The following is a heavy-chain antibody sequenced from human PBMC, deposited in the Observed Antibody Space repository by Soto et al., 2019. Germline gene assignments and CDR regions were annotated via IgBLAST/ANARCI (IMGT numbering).Heavy chain of an antibody. CDR1: GFTLISYW. CDR2: IKEDGSES. J-gene: IGHJ3*01. V-gene: IGHV3-7*04. CDR3: VRDGGRDGTNRF. D-gene: IGHD2-15*01. Sequence: EMQVVESGGGLVQPGGCLRLSCAASGFTLISYWMAWARQAPGKGLEWVGNIKEDGSESYFVDSVKGRFTSSRYNARNLLHLQMKRLGDEDTAMYYCVRDGGRDGTNRFWGRGTMVSVSS.